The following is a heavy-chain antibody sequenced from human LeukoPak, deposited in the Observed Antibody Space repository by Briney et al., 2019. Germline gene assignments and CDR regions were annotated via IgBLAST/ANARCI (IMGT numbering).Heavy chain of an antibody. CDR3: ARRPLINRYLNYYYYYGMDV. V-gene: IGHV3-7*01. CDR1: GFTFSSYW. Sequence: GGSLRLSCAASGFTFSSYWMSWVRQAPGKGLEWVANIKQDGSEKYYVDSVKGRFTISRDNAKNSLYLQMNSLRAEDTAVYYCARRPLINRYLNYYYYYGMDVWGQGTTVTVSS. CDR2: IKQDGSEK. D-gene: IGHD2-15*01. J-gene: IGHJ6*02.